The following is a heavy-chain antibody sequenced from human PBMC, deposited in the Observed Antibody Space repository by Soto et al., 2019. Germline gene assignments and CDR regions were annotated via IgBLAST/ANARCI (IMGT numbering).Heavy chain of an antibody. CDR2: INHSGST. D-gene: IGHD2-2*02. CDR1: CGSFSGYY. J-gene: IGHJ4*02. V-gene: IGHV4-34*01. CDR3: ARDRPGIIPAAIRGIDY. Sequence: PSETLSLTCAVYCGSFSGYYWSWIRQPPGKGLEWIGEINHSGSTNYNPSLKSRVTISVDTSKNQFSLKLSSVTAADTAVYYCARDRPGIIPAAIRGIDYWGQGTLVTVSS.